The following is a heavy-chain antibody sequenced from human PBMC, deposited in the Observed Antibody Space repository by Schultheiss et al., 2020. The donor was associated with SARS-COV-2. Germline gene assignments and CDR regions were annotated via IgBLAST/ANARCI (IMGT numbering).Heavy chain of an antibody. CDR3: ATTYGDYGYYFDY. V-gene: IGHV4-31*03. CDR2: INHSGST. CDR1: GGSISSGGYY. Sequence: SETLSLTCTVSGGSISSGGYYWSWIRQHPGKGLEWIGEINHSGSTYYNPSLKSRVTISVDTSKNQFSLKLSSVTAADTAVYYCATTYGDYGYYFDYWGQGTLVTVSS. D-gene: IGHD4-17*01. J-gene: IGHJ4*02.